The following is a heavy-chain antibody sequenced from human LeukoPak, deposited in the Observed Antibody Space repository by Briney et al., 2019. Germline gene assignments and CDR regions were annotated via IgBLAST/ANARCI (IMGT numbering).Heavy chain of an antibody. J-gene: IGHJ4*02. Sequence: ASVKVSCKASGYTFTSYAMHWVRQAPGQRLEWMGIINPSGGSTSYAQKFQGRVTMTRDMSTSTVYMELSSLRSEDTAVYYCAREDYYDSSRYYLDYWGQGTLVTVSS. CDR2: INPSGGST. D-gene: IGHD3-22*01. CDR1: GYTFTSYA. V-gene: IGHV1-46*01. CDR3: AREDYYDSSRYYLDY.